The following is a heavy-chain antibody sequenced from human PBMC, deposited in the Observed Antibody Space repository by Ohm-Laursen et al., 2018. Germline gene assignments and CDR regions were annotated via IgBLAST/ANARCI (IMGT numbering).Heavy chain of an antibody. V-gene: IGHV3-74*01. CDR2: INGDGSST. CDR1: GFTFSSYW. J-gene: IGHJ6*02. D-gene: IGHD3-9*01. Sequence: SLRLSCAASGFTFSSYWMHWVRQAPGKGLVWVSRINGDGSSTSYADSVKGRFAISRDTAKNTLYLQMNSLRVEDTAVYYCARVSATGTAYYYYGMDVWGQGTTVTVSS. CDR3: ARVSATGTAYYYYGMDV.